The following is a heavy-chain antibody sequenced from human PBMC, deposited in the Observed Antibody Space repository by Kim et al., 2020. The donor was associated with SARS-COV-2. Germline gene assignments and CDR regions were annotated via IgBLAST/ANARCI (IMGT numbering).Heavy chain of an antibody. Sequence: RGSLRLSCAASGFTFNNYAMSWVRQAPGKGLEWVSTISGSGGNTYYADSVKGRFTISRDNSRTTLYLQMSSLRVDDTAIYYCVKGESPTGGTSRDPDYWGQGTLVTV. CDR2: ISGSGGNT. CDR1: GFTFNNYA. CDR3: VKGESPTGGTSRDPDY. V-gene: IGHV3-23*01. J-gene: IGHJ4*02. D-gene: IGHD1-26*01.